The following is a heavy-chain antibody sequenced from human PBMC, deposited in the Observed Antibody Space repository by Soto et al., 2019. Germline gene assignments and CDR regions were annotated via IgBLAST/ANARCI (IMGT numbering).Heavy chain of an antibody. CDR3: AKRAVGAAAGYYFDY. CDR1: GFTFSSDA. J-gene: IGHJ4*02. V-gene: IGHV3-23*01. CDR2: ISVSGGST. D-gene: IGHD6-13*01. Sequence: PGGSVRLSCAASGFTFSSDALSWVRQAPGKGLEWVSAISVSGGSTYYADSLKGRFTISREKSKNTLYLQMNSLRAEDTAGYYCAKRAVGAAAGYYFDYGGQGTLVTVSS.